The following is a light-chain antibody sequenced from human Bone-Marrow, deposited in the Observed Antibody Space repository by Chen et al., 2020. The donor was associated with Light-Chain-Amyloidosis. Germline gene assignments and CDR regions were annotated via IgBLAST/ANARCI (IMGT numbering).Light chain of an antibody. Sequence: SYLLTLPSSVSVAPGQTATLACGGNNIGSTSVHWYQQTPGQAPLLVVYDDSDRPSGIPERLSGSNSGNTATLTISRVEAGDEADYYCQVWDRSSDRPVFGGGTKLTVL. J-gene: IGLJ3*02. CDR3: QVWDRSSDRPV. CDR2: DDS. CDR1: NIGSTS. V-gene: IGLV3-21*02.